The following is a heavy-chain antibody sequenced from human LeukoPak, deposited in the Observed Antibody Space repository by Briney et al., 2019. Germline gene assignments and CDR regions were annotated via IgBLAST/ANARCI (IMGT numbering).Heavy chain of an antibody. CDR3: ATYNSINGREFQH. Sequence: PGRSLRLSCAASGFTVSSNYMSWVRQAPGKGLEWVSVIYSGGSTYYADSVKGRFTISRDNSKNTLYLQMNSLRVEDTAIYYCATYNSINGREFQHWGQGTLVTVSS. D-gene: IGHD2-8*01. J-gene: IGHJ1*01. CDR1: GFTVSSNY. V-gene: IGHV3-53*01. CDR2: IYSGGST.